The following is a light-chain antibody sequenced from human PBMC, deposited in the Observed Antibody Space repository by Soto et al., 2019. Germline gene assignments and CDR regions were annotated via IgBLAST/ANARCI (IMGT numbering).Light chain of an antibody. CDR3: QQYNNFPWT. V-gene: IGKV1-5*03. J-gene: IGKJ1*01. CDR1: QSINSW. CDR2: MAS. Sequence: DIPMTQSPSTLSASVGDRVTITCRASQSINSWLAWYQQKPGKVPKLMIFMASSLQSGVPSRFSGSESGTEFTLTISGLQPDDFATYYCQQYNNFPWTFGQGTRVEIK.